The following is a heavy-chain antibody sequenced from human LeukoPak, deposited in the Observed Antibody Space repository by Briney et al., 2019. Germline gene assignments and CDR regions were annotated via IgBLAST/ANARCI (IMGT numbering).Heavy chain of an antibody. CDR1: GFTFSSYS. CDR3: AKDSMTTILTDIDY. J-gene: IGHJ4*02. D-gene: IGHD2-21*02. CDR2: VSGSGFNT. V-gene: IGHV3-23*01. Sequence: GGSLRLSCAASGFTFSSYSMNWVRQAPGKGLEWVSAVSGSGFNTYYADSVKGRFTISRDNSKNTLYLQMNNLRADDTAVYYCAKDSMTTILTDIDYWGQGTLVTVSS.